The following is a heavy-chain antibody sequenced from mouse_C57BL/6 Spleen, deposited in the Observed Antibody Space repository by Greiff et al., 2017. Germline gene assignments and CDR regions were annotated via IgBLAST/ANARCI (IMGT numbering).Heavy chain of an antibody. CDR2: IYPGRGST. D-gene: IGHD1-1*01. Sequence: QVQLQQPGAELVKPGASVKMSCKASGYTFTSYWITWVKQRPGQGLEWIGDIYPGRGSTNYNEKFKSKATLTVDTSSSTAYMQLSSLTSEDSAVYYCSRWDYYGSSPFDYWGQGTTLTVSS. CDR1: GYTFTSYW. CDR3: SRWDYYGSSPFDY. V-gene: IGHV1-55*01. J-gene: IGHJ2*01.